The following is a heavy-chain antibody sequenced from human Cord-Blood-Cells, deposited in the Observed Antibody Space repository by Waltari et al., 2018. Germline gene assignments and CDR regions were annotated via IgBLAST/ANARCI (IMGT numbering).Heavy chain of an antibody. CDR1: GGTFSGYY. Sequence: QVQLQQWGAGLLKPSETLSLTCAVEGGTFSGYYWSWIRQPPGKGLEWIGEINHTGSTNYNPSRKSRVTISVDTSKNQFSLKLSSVTAADTAVYDCARGGASIGAIAAAGSKDALDIWCQGTMVTVSS. V-gene: IGHV4-34*01. CDR2: INHTGST. CDR3: ARGGASIGAIAAAGSKDALDI. J-gene: IGHJ3*02. D-gene: IGHD6-13*01.